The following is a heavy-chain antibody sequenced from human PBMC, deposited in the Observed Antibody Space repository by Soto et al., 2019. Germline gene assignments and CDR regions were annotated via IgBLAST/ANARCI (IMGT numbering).Heavy chain of an antibody. CDR1: GFTFDDYT. D-gene: IGHD3-10*01. Sequence: GGSLRLSCAASGFTFDDYTMHWVRQAPGKGLEWVSLISWDGGSTYYADSVKGRFTISRDNSKNSLYLQMNSLRTEDTTLYYCAKDIVSYGSGSLFDYWGQGTLVTVSS. CDR2: ISWDGGST. J-gene: IGHJ4*02. CDR3: AKDIVSYGSGSLFDY. V-gene: IGHV3-43*01.